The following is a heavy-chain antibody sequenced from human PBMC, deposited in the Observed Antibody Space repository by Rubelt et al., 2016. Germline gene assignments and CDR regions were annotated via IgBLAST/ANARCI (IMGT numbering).Heavy chain of an antibody. D-gene: IGHD6-13*01. Sequence: GGSLRLSCAASGLTFGSYAIHWVRQAPGRGLEWLAFISHDGSHENYVDSVRGRFSISRDNAKNTLFLQMNSLRAEDTGVYFCATGTRPGYTSSWYDYWGRGTLVTVSS. V-gene: IGHV3-30*02. CDR2: ISHDGSHE. J-gene: IGHJ4*02. CDR3: ATGTRPGYTSSWYDY. CDR1: GLTFGSYA.